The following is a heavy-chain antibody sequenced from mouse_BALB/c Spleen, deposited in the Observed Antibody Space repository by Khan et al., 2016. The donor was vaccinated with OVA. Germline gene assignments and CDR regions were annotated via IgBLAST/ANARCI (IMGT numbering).Heavy chain of an antibody. Sequence: QVQLQQSGPGLAAPSQSLSITCTISGFSLTNYGVHWVRQPPGKGLEWLVVIWSDGSTNYNSVLKSRLTITKDNSQSQVFLKMNSLQTDDTAIYFCARQPYYHYNIMDYWGQGTSVTVSS. CDR3: ARQPYYHYNIMDY. V-gene: IGHV2-6-1*01. D-gene: IGHD2-10*01. CDR1: GFSLTNYG. J-gene: IGHJ4*01. CDR2: IWSDGST.